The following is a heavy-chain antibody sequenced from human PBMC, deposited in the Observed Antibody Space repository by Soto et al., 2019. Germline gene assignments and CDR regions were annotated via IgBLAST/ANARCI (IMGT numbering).Heavy chain of an antibody. J-gene: IGHJ3*02. Sequence: SETLSLTCAVYGGSFSGYYWSWIRQPPGKGLEWIGDINHSGSTNYNPSLKSRVTISVDTSKNQFSLKLSSVTAADTAVYYCASGITGADAFDIWGQGTMVTVSS. V-gene: IGHV4-34*01. CDR1: GGSFSGYY. CDR3: ASGITGADAFDI. D-gene: IGHD1-20*01. CDR2: INHSGST.